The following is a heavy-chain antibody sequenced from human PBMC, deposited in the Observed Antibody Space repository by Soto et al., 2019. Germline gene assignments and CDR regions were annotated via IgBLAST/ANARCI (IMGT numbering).Heavy chain of an antibody. CDR3: AREYTYGSNFFDC. D-gene: IGHD5-18*01. CDR1: CCSISSAAYY. V-gene: IGHV4-31*03. CDR2: ISHSGST. J-gene: IGHJ4*02. Sequence: SETLSLTCTVSCCSISSAAYYWSWIRQHPGKGLEWIGYISHSGSTYYTPSLKSRVIISADTSKNQFSLNLTSVTAADTAVYYCAREYTYGSNFFDCWGQGALVTVSS.